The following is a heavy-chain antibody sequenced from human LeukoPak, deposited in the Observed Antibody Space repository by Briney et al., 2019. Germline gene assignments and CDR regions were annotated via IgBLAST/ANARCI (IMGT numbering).Heavy chain of an antibody. D-gene: IGHD4-17*01. CDR1: GHSFTSYW. Sequence: KNGESLKISCKGSGHSFTSYWIAWVRQMPGKGLEWMGIIYPGDSDTRYSPSFQGQLTISADTSISNAYLQWSSLKASDTAMYYCATSTTDKSYYGDYVDYYYYYMDVWGKGTTVIVSS. J-gene: IGHJ6*03. V-gene: IGHV5-51*01. CDR2: IYPGDSDT. CDR3: ATSTTDKSYYGDYVDYYYYYMDV.